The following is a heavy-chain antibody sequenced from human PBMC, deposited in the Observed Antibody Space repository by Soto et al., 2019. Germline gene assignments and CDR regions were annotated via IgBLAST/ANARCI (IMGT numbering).Heavy chain of an antibody. J-gene: IGHJ5*02. V-gene: IGHV4-34*01. Sequence: QVQLQQWGAGLLKPSETLSLTCAVYGGSFSGYYWRWIRQPPGKGLEWIGEINHSGSTNYNPSLKSRVTISVDTSKIQFSLKLSSVTAADTAVYYCARSVRGVIQWFDPWGQGTLVTVSS. CDR3: ARSVRGVIQWFDP. CDR2: INHSGST. D-gene: IGHD3-10*01. CDR1: GGSFSGYY.